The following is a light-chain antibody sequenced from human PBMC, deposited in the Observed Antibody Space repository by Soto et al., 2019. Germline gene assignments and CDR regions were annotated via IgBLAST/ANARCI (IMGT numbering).Light chain of an antibody. V-gene: IGLV2-14*03. CDR3: SSYTSNNPLAV. CDR1: SSDIGGYDF. J-gene: IGLJ1*01. CDR2: GVT. Sequence: QSVLTQPASVSGSPGQSITISCIGTSSDIGGYDFVSWYQQHPGKAPQLMIYGVTNRPSGVSDRFSGAKSGNTASLTISGLQAEDEADYYCSSYTSNNPLAVFGTGPKVTVL.